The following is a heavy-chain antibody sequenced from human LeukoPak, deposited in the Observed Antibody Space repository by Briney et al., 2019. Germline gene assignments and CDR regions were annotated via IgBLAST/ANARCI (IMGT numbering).Heavy chain of an antibody. CDR3: ARAPDISTGYYIPASLYYYYGMDV. D-gene: IGHD3-9*01. Sequence: ASVKVSCKVSGYTLTELSMHWVRQAPGKGLEWMGGFDPEDGETIYAQKFQGRVTMTTDTSTSTAYIELRSLRSDDTAVYYCARAPDISTGYYIPASLYYYYGMDVWGQGTTVTVSS. CDR2: FDPEDGET. V-gene: IGHV1-24*01. J-gene: IGHJ6*02. CDR1: GYTLTELS.